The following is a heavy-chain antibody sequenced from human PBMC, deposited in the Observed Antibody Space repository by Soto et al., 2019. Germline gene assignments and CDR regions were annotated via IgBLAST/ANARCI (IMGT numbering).Heavy chain of an antibody. CDR3: ARGPGGPDGPGDY. Sequence: SSETLSLTCAVYGGSFSCYYWTWIRQPPGTGLEWIGEINHSGSTNYNPSLKSRVTISVDTSKNQFSLKLTSVTAADTAVYYCARGPGGPDGPGDYWGQGTLVTVSS. V-gene: IGHV4-34*01. D-gene: IGHD2-15*01. CDR2: INHSGST. J-gene: IGHJ4*02. CDR1: GGSFSCYY.